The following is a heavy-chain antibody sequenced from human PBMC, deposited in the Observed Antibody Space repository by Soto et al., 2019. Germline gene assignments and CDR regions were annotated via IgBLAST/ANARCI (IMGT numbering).Heavy chain of an antibody. J-gene: IGHJ6*02. V-gene: IGHV3-23*01. Sequence: EVQLLESGGGLVQPGGSLRLSCVASGFTFSYYTMSWVRQAPGKGLEWVSGISNSGDTIYYADSVKGRFTISRDNFKNTLYLQMNSLRADDTAVYYCAGPVPAPTHDDYYDMDVWGQGTTVTVSS. CDR3: AGPVPAPTHDDYYDMDV. D-gene: IGHD2-2*01. CDR1: GFTFSYYT. CDR2: ISNSGDTI.